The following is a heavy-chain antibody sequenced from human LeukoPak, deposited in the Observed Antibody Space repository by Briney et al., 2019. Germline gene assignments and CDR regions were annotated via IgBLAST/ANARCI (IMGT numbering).Heavy chain of an antibody. CDR3: ARVGTITIFGGDY. J-gene: IGHJ4*02. Sequence: GASVKVSCXASGYTFNSYGISWVRQASGQGLEWMRYINAYDGNTNYARNFQGRVTMTTDTSTTTGYMELRSLRSDDTAVYYCARVGTITIFGGDYWGQGTLVTVSS. V-gene: IGHV1-18*01. CDR2: INAYDGNT. CDR1: GYTFNSYG. D-gene: IGHD3-3*01.